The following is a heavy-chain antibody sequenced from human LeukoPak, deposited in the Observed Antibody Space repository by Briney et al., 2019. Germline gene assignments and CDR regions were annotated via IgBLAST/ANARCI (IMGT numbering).Heavy chain of an antibody. J-gene: IGHJ6*03. CDR1: GGSFSGYY. V-gene: IGHV4-34*01. CDR3: ARGDQQQLVRGNYYYMDV. D-gene: IGHD6-13*01. Sequence: PSETLSLTCAVYGGSFSGYYWSWIRQPPGKGLEWIGEINHSGSTNYNPSLKSRVTISVDTSKNQFCLKLSSVTAADTAVYYCARGDQQQLVRGNYYYMDVWGKGTTVTVSS. CDR2: INHSGST.